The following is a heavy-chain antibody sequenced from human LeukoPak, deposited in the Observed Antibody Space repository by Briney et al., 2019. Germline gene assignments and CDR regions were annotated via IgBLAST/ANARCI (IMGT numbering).Heavy chain of an antibody. CDR3: AKDNYDSSGYYYGVDY. Sequence: GGSLRLSCAASGFTFSTYAMSWVRQAPGKGLEWVSSISGSGGSTYYADPAKGRFTVSRDNSKNTVYLQMNSLRAEDTAVYYCAKDNYDSSGYYYGVDYWGQGTLVTVSS. CDR1: GFTFSTYA. D-gene: IGHD3-22*01. J-gene: IGHJ4*02. CDR2: ISGSGGST. V-gene: IGHV3-23*01.